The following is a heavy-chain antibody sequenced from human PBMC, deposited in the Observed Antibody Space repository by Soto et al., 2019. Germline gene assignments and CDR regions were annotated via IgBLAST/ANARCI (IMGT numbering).Heavy chain of an antibody. CDR1: GGTFSSYA. CDR3: ARDYCGGDCYSLGVRGP. Sequence: ASVKVSCKASGGTFSSYAISWVRQAPGQGLEWMGGIIPIFGTANYAQKFQDRVTITADESTSTAYMELSSLRSEDTAVYYCARDYCGGDCYSLGVRGPWGQGTLVTVSS. D-gene: IGHD2-21*02. J-gene: IGHJ5*02. CDR2: IIPIFGTA. V-gene: IGHV1-69*13.